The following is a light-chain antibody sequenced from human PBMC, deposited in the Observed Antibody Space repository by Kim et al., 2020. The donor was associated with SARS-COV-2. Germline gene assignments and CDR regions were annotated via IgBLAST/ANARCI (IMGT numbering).Light chain of an antibody. V-gene: IGKV3-20*01. J-gene: IGKJ5*01. CDR2: GVS. CDR1: QPISHNY. Sequence: EIVLTQSPGTLSVSPGERVTSSCRASQPISHNYLAWYQQKPGQPPRLLIYGVSYRAIGVPDRFSASGSGTDFTLTISRLGPEDFAVFYCHHYGSSPFSFGQGTRLEIK. CDR3: HHYGSSPFS.